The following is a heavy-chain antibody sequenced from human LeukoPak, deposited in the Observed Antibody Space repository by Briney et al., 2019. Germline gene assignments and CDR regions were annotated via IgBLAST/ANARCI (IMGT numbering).Heavy chain of an antibody. D-gene: IGHD6-19*01. CDR1: AGSLCTTTYY. Sequence: SETLSLTCTVSAGSLCTTTYYCAWIRQPPGKGLVYIGNIFYSGTTYYNPSLKSRVTISVDTSKNQFSLKLSSVTAADTAVYYCARHEVGSSGNPALFDYWGQGILVTVSS. CDR2: IFYSGTT. CDR3: ARHEVGSSGNPALFDY. V-gene: IGHV4-39*01. J-gene: IGHJ4*02.